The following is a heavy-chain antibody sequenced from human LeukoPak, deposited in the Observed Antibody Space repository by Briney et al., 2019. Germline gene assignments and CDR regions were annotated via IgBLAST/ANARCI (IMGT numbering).Heavy chain of an antibody. Sequence: GGSLRLSCAASGFTFSSYGMHWVRQAPGKGLEWVAVISYDGSNKYYADSVKGRFTISRDNSKNTLYLQMNSLRAEDTAVYCCAKVPGAAAGPNYFDYWGQGTLVTVSS. CDR1: GFTFSSYG. CDR3: AKVPGAAAGPNYFDY. CDR2: ISYDGSNK. J-gene: IGHJ4*02. V-gene: IGHV3-30*18. D-gene: IGHD6-25*01.